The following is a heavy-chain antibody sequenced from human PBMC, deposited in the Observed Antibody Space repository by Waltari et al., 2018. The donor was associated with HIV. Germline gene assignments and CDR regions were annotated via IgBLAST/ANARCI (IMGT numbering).Heavy chain of an antibody. V-gene: IGHV3-11*01. CDR2: INTGGSSI. CDR3: ARPRYSGYDYPTFLDY. J-gene: IGHJ4*02. Sequence: QVQLVESGGGLVKPGGSLRPSCAASGFTFSDYYMSWVRQAPGKGLEWVSYINTGGSSIYYTDSVKGRFTISRDNAKNSLYLQMDNLRGEDTAVYYCARPRYSGYDYPTFLDYWGQGNPVTVSS. CDR1: GFTFSDYY. D-gene: IGHD5-12*01.